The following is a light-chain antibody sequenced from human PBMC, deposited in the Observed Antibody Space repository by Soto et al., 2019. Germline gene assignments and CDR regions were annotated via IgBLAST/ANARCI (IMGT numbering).Light chain of an antibody. CDR2: GNT. CDR3: QSYDSTLSARYV. CDR1: SSNIGAGYD. V-gene: IGLV1-40*01. J-gene: IGLJ1*01. Sequence: QSVLTQPPSVSGAPGQRVTISCTGSSSNIGAGYDVHWYQQRPGTAPKLLIFGNTNRPSGVPDRFSGSKSGTSASLAITGLQAEDEGDYYCQSYDSTLSARYVFGTGNK.